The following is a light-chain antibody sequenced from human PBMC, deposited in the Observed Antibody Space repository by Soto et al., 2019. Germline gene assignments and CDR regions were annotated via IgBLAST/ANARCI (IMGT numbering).Light chain of an antibody. J-gene: IGLJ1*01. CDR1: SSDVGSYNL. Sequence: QSVLTQPASVSGSPGQSITISCTGTSSDVGSYNLVSWYQQHPGKAPKLMIYEGSKRPSGVSNRFSGSKSGNTASLTISGLQAEDEADYYCCSYAGSNTPFVFGTGTRSPS. V-gene: IGLV2-23*01. CDR2: EGS. CDR3: CSYAGSNTPFV.